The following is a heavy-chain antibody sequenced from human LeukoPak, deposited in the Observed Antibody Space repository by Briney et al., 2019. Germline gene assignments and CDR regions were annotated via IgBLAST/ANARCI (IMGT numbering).Heavy chain of an antibody. CDR3: ARERGAALDI. D-gene: IGHD3-10*01. J-gene: IGHJ3*02. CDR1: GFTFSSYW. Sequence: GGSLRLSCAASGFTFSSYWMSWVRQAPGKGLQCVANIREDGSEKYSVDSVKGRFTVSRDNARNSLYLQMNSLRAEDTAVYYCARERGAALDIWGQGTMVTVSS. V-gene: IGHV3-7*04. CDR2: IREDGSEK.